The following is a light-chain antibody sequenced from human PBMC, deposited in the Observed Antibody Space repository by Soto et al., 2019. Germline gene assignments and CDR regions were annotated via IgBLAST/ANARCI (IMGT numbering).Light chain of an antibody. Sequence: DIVMTQSPLSLPVTRGEPASLSCRASQPLLHSNGYNYLAWSQKKPGQAPRLLIYSASSRATGVPTRFSGSGSGEDYTLTISRLEPEDFAVYYCKQYGYSFWTFGQGTKV. CDR3: KQYGYSFWT. V-gene: IGKV3-20*01. CDR2: SAS. J-gene: IGKJ1*01. CDR1: QPLLHSNGYNY.